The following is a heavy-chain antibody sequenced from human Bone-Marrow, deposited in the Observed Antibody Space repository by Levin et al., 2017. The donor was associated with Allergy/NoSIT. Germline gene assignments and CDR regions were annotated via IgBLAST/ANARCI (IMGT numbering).Heavy chain of an antibody. J-gene: IGHJ4*02. CDR2: FWSDGSTK. V-gene: IGHV3-33*01. Sequence: GGSLRLSCAASGFTFSRYSMHWVRQAPGKGLEWVAAFWSDGSTKYDADSVKGRFTISRDNSKNTLYLQMSSLRAEDTAVYYCAREVSVTGMRSFDYWGQGTLVTVSS. CDR1: GFTFSRYS. CDR3: AREVSVTGMRSFDY. D-gene: IGHD6-19*01.